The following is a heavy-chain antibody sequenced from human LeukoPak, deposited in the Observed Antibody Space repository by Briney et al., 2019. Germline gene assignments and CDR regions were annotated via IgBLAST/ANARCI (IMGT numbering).Heavy chain of an antibody. CDR1: GYTFTGYY. J-gene: IGHJ5*02. D-gene: IGHD3-3*01. V-gene: IGHV1-2*06. CDR2: INPNSGGT. Sequence: ASVKVSCKASGYTFTGYYMHWVRQAPGQGLEWMGRINPNSGGTNYAQKFQGRVTMTRDTSISTAYMELSRLRSDDTAVYYCARCXITIFGVVITKXWFDXWXQGTLXXV. CDR3: ARCXITIFGVVITKXWFDX.